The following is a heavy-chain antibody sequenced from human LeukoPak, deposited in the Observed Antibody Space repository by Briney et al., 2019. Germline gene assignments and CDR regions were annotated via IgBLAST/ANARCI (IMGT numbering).Heavy chain of an antibody. CDR1: GFTFSSYR. Sequence: GGSLTLSCAASGFTFSSYRMHWVRQAPGKGREGVAVISYDGSNKYYADSVKGRFTISRDNSKNTLYLQTNSLRAEDTAVYYCAKGAGYSSGWYVDYWGQGTRVTVPS. CDR3: AKGAGYSSGWYVDY. J-gene: IGHJ4*02. D-gene: IGHD6-19*01. V-gene: IGHV3-30*18. CDR2: ISYDGSNK.